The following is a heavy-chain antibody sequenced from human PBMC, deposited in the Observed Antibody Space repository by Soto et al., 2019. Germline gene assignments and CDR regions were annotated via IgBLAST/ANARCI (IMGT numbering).Heavy chain of an antibody. CDR3: ACHPPRRDGMASYWYFDL. J-gene: IGHJ2*01. Sequence: SETLSLTCTVSGGSISSYYWSWIRQPPGKGLEWIGYIYYSGSTNYNPSLKSRVTISVDTSKNQFSLKLSSVTAADTAVYYCACHPPRRDGMASYWYFDLWGRGTLVTVSS. V-gene: IGHV4-59*01. CDR2: IYYSGST. CDR1: GGSISSYY. D-gene: IGHD2-15*01.